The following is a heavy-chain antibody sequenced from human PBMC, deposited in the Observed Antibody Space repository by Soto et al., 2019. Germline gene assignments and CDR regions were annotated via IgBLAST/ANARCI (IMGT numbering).Heavy chain of an antibody. CDR2: INPSDDST. J-gene: IGHJ4*02. Sequence: ASVKVSCKASGYTFTGYYMHWLRQAPGQGLEWMGIINPSDDSTSYAQKFQGRVTVTRDTSTNTVYMELSSLRSEDTALYYCARGSEWLLSYLDCLGQGTLVPVSP. D-gene: IGHD3-3*01. V-gene: IGHV1-46*01. CDR3: ARGSEWLLSYLDC. CDR1: GYTFTGYY.